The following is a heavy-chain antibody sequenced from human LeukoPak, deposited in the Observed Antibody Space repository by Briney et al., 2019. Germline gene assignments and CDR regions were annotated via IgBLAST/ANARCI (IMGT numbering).Heavy chain of an antibody. CDR1: GGSISSYY. J-gene: IGHJ4*02. V-gene: IGHV4-59*01. D-gene: IGHD3-22*01. Sequence: PSETLSLTCTASGGSISSYYWSWIRQPPGKGLEWIGYVYYSGSTNYNPSLKSRVSISVDTSKNHFSLNLSSVTAADTAVYYCARGPSGSLFDYWGQGTLVTVSS. CDR2: VYYSGST. CDR3: ARGPSGSLFDY.